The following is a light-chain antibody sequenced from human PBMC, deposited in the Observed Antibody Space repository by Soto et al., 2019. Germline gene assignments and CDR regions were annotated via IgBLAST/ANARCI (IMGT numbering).Light chain of an antibody. J-gene: IGKJ1*01. CDR1: QSISSY. V-gene: IGKV1-39*01. CDR2: AAS. CDR3: QQSYSTPPT. Sequence: DIQMIPSPSSPFSSFRDRSTLTFPASQSISSYLNWYQQKTGKAPKLLIYAASSLQSGVPSRFSGSGSGTDFTLTISSLQPEDFATYYCQQSYSTPPTFGQGTKVDIK.